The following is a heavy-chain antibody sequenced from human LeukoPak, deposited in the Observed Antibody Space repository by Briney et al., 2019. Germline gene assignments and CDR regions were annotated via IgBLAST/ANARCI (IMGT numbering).Heavy chain of an antibody. Sequence: SETLSLTCTVSGGSISSSSYYWGWIRQPPGKGLEWIGSIYYSGSTYYNPSLKSRVTISVDTSKNQFSLKLSSVTAADTAVYYCARAHLYCSSTSCYGSHYMDVWGKGTTVTVSS. J-gene: IGHJ6*03. CDR2: IYYSGST. CDR3: ARAHLYCSSTSCYGSHYMDV. D-gene: IGHD2-2*01. CDR1: GGSISSSSYY. V-gene: IGHV4-39*07.